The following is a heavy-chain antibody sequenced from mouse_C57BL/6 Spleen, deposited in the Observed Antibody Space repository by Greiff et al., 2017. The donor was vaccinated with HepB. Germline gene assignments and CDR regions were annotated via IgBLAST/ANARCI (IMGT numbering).Heavy chain of an antibody. J-gene: IGHJ1*03. D-gene: IGHD2-12*01. Sequence: DVMLVESGGDLVKPGGSLKLSCAASGFTFSSYGMSWVRQTPDKRLEWVATISSGGSYTYYPDSVKGRFTISRDNAKNTLYLQMSSLKSEDTAMYYCARQNYSWYFDVWGTGTTVTVSS. V-gene: IGHV5-6*02. CDR2: ISSGGSYT. CDR3: ARQNYSWYFDV. CDR1: GFTFSSYG.